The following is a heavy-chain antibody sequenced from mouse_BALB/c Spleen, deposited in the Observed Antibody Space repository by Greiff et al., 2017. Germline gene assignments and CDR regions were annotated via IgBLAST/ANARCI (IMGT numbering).Heavy chain of an antibody. CDR3: ARRDWSFDY. Sequence: QVQLKESGAELMKPGASVKISCKATGYTFSSYWIEWVKQRPGHGLEWIGEILPGSGSTNYNVKFKGKATFTADTSSNTAYMQLSSLTSEDSAVYYCARRDWSFDYWGQGTTLTVSS. D-gene: IGHD3-3*01. CDR1: GYTFSSYW. V-gene: IGHV1-9*01. J-gene: IGHJ2*01. CDR2: ILPGSGST.